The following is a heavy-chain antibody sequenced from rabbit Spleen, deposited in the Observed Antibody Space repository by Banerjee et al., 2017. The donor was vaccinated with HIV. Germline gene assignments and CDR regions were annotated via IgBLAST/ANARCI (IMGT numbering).Heavy chain of an antibody. CDR1: GFDFSSYY. CDR2: TEPIFGTT. Sequence: QSLEESGGGLVQPGGSLTLSCKASGFDFSSYYMTWVRQAPGKGLEWIGLTEPIFGTTYYANWVNGRFTISSHNAQNTLYLQVKSLTAADTATYFCASAYSDVYFNLWGPGTSSPS. V-gene: IGHV1S7*01. CDR3: ASAYSDVYFNL. D-gene: IGHD6-1*01. J-gene: IGHJ4*01.